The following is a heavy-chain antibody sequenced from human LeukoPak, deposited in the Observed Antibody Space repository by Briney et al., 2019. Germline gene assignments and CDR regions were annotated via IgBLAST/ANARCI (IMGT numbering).Heavy chain of an antibody. CDR1: GFTFSDYY. D-gene: IGHD2-2*01. V-gene: IGHV3-11*04. J-gene: IGHJ5*02. CDR3: ARESPRIVVVPAAENWFDP. CDR2: IISSGSTI. Sequence: PGGSLRLSCAASGFTFSDYYMSWIRQAPGKGLEWVYYIISSGSTIYYADSVKGRFTISRDNAKNSLYLQMNSLRAEDTAVYYCARESPRIVVVPAAENWFDPWGQGTLVTVSS.